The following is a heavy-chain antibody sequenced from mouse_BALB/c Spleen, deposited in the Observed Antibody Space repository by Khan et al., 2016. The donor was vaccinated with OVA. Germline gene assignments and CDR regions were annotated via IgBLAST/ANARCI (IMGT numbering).Heavy chain of an antibody. Sequence: QVQLKESGAELVRPGVSVKISCKGSGYTFTDFTMHWVKQSHAKSVEWIGVISTYYGDATYNQKFKGKATMTVDKSSSTAYMELARLTSEDSAIYYCARGGGGDGFAYWGQGTLVTVSA. CDR2: ISTYYGDA. V-gene: IGHV1S137*01. J-gene: IGHJ3*01. CDR3: ARGGGGDGFAY. CDR1: GYTFTDFT.